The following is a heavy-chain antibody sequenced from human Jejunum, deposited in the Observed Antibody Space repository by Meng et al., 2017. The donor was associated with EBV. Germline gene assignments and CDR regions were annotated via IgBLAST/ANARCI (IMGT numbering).Heavy chain of an antibody. Sequence: QVPVVQSGTEVKKPGASVKVSCKASGYTFTSHYMHLVRQAPGQGLEWMGIINPNGGSSTYAQKFQDRVTMTRDMSTSTDYMELSSLGSEDTAIYYCARDVSDSNEAWWLDPWGQGTLVTVSS. CDR3: ARDVSDSNEAWWLDP. D-gene: IGHD3-22*01. J-gene: IGHJ5*02. CDR2: INPNGGSS. CDR1: GYTFTSHY. V-gene: IGHV1-46*01.